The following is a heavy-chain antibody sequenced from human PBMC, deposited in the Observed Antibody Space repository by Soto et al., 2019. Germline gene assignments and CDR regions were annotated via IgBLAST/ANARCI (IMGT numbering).Heavy chain of an antibody. CDR2: IKTDGSFS. V-gene: IGHV3-74*01. J-gene: IGHJ4*02. CDR3: ARGFYGDPPALDY. D-gene: IGHD4-17*01. Sequence: EVQLVESGGGLVQPGGSLRLSCAASGFTFSSYYMHWVRQAPGKGLVWISRIKTDGSFSSYADSVKGRFTISRDNARNTLFLQMNSLSDDDTAVYYCARGFYGDPPALDYWGQGTLVSASS. CDR1: GFTFSSYY.